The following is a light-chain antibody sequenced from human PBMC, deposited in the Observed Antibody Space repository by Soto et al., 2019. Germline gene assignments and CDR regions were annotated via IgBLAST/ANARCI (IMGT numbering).Light chain of an antibody. J-gene: IGKJ5*01. V-gene: IGKV1-9*01. CDR1: QGISSF. Sequence: IQMTQSPSTLSASVVDRVTITCRASQGISSFLVWYQQKPGKAPKVLIYAASTLQSGVPSRFSGSGSGTEFTLTVSSLQPEDFATYYCQQVKSYPITFGQGTRLEIK. CDR2: AAS. CDR3: QQVKSYPIT.